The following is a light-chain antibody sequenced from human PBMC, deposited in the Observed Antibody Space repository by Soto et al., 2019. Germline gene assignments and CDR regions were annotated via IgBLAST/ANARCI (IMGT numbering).Light chain of an antibody. V-gene: IGLV2-14*01. CDR1: SSDVGGYNY. J-gene: IGLJ2*01. Sequence: QSALTQPASVSGSPGQSITISCTGTSSDVGGYNYVSWYQLHPGKAPKLIIYEVNNRPSGLSNRFSGSKSGNTASLTISGLQADDEGDYYCSTWDATLNALIFGGGTKLTVL. CDR3: STWDATLNALI. CDR2: EVN.